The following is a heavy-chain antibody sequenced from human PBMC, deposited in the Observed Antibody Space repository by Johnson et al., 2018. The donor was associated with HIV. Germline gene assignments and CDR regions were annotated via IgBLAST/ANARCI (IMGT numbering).Heavy chain of an antibody. V-gene: IGHV3-30-3*01. CDR1: GFTFSSYA. J-gene: IGHJ3*02. D-gene: IGHD2-21*01. CDR3: AREVHIVVVSSFRWAFDI. CDR2: ISYDGGSK. Sequence: QMQLVESGGGVVQPGRSLRLSCAASGFTFSSYAMHWVRQAPGKGLEWVAVISYDGGSKYYADSVKGRFTISRDNSKNTLYLQMNSLRAEDTAVYYCAREVHIVVVSSFRWAFDIWGQGTLVTVSS.